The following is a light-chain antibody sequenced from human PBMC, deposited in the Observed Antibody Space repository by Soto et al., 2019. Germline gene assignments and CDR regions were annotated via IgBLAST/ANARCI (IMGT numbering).Light chain of an antibody. CDR2: QVT. Sequence: QSALTQPASMSGSPGQSITISCTGTSSDIGGYYYVSWYQHHPGKAPKLMIYQVTNRPSGVSHRFSGSKSGNTASLTISGLQAEDEADYYCTSYSSSSTFYVFGPGTKVTVL. J-gene: IGLJ1*01. CDR1: SSDIGGYYY. CDR3: TSYSSSSTFYV. V-gene: IGLV2-14*01.